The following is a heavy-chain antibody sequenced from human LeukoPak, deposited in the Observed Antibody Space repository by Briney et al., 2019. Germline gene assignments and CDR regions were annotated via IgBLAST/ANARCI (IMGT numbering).Heavy chain of an antibody. D-gene: IGHD6-13*01. V-gene: IGHV4-59*01. Sequence: PSETLSLTCTVSGGSISSYYWSWIRQPPGKGLEWIGCIYYSGSTNYNPSLKSRVTISVDTSKNQFSLKLSSVTAADTAVYYCARGIAAAGTPFDYWGQGTLVTVSS. CDR3: ARGIAAAGTPFDY. CDR2: IYYSGST. J-gene: IGHJ4*02. CDR1: GGSISSYY.